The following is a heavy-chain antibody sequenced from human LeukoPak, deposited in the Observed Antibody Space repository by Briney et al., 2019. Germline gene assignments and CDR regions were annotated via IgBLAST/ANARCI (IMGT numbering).Heavy chain of an antibody. V-gene: IGHV3-33*01. J-gene: IGHJ4*02. D-gene: IGHD4-17*01. Sequence: PGGSLRLSCAASGFTFSSYGMHWVRQAPGKGLEWVAVIWYDGSNKYYADSVKGRFTIPRDNSKNTLYLQMNSLRAEDTAVYYCARADYGDYPFDYWGQGTLVTVSS. CDR2: IWYDGSNK. CDR3: ARADYGDYPFDY. CDR1: GFTFSSYG.